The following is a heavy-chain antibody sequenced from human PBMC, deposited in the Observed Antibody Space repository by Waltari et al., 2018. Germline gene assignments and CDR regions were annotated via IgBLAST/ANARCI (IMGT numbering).Heavy chain of an antibody. Sequence: HLQESGPGLVKPPETLSLTCTVSDGSVNSVTYYWSWIRQSPVNGLEWIGYISYSGTTKYNPSLGSRVTISIDTSRNQFSLKLRSVSAADTAVYFCAGDRYGVAKFASWGQGTLVTVSS. D-gene: IGHD3-3*01. J-gene: IGHJ1*01. CDR3: AGDRYGVAKFAS. CDR2: ISYSGTT. CDR1: DGSVNSVTYY. V-gene: IGHV4-61*01.